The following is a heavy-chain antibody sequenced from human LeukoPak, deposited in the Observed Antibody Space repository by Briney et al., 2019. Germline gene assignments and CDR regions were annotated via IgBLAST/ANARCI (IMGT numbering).Heavy chain of an antibody. D-gene: IGHD3-22*01. Sequence: GRSLRLSCAASGFTVSSNYMSWVRQAPGKGLEWVSVIYSGGSTYYADSVKGRFTISRDNSKNTLYLQMNSLRAEDTAVYYCARDYYDSSGYFLFDYWGQGTLVTVSS. CDR3: ARDYYDSSGYFLFDY. V-gene: IGHV3-53*01. CDR1: GFTVSSNY. CDR2: IYSGGST. J-gene: IGHJ4*02.